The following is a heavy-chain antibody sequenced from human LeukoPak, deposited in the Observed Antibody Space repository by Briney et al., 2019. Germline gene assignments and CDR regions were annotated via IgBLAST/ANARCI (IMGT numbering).Heavy chain of an antibody. J-gene: IGHJ5*02. CDR3: ARDRGTSARSWFDP. V-gene: IGHV1-2*06. CDR2: INPNSGGT. CDR1: GYTFTGYY. D-gene: IGHD1-26*01. Sequence: GASVKVSCKASGYTFTGYYMHWVRQAPGQGLEWMGRINPNSGGTNYAQKFQGRVTMTRDTSISTAYMELSRLRSDDTAVYYCARDRGTSARSWFDPWGQGTLVTVSS.